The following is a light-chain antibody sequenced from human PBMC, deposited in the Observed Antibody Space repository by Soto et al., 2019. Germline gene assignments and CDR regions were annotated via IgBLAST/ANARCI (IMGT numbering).Light chain of an antibody. CDR1: QSVTDK. V-gene: IGKV3-15*01. CDR2: DTS. Sequence: EIVMTQSPATLSVSPGERATLSCRASQSVTDKLAWYQQKPGQSPRLLIYDTSTRATGVPARFSGSGSGTDFALTINSLQSEDFAVYYCQHFNRWPPMYTFGQGTKLEIK. J-gene: IGKJ2*01. CDR3: QHFNRWPPMYT.